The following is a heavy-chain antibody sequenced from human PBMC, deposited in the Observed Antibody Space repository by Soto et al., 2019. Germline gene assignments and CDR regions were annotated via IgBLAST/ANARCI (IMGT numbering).Heavy chain of an antibody. J-gene: IGHJ4*02. V-gene: IGHV3-30*18. D-gene: IGHD1-26*01. CDR1: GFSFSNYG. CDR2: MSYDGSNK. CDR3: AKDVSGSKGGVDF. Sequence: QVQLVESGGGVVQPGRSLRLSCAASGFSFSNYGMHWVRQAPGQGLEWVAVMSYDGSNKYYGDSVKGRFTISRDNSKNTLYLQMNSLRAEDTAVYYCAKDVSGSKGGVDFWGQGTLVTVSS.